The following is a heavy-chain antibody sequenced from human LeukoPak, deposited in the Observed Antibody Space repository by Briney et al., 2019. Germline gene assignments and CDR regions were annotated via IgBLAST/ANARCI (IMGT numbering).Heavy chain of an antibody. CDR3: ARADRSSGWYYFDY. Sequence: SGTLSLTRAVSGGSISSSNWWSWVRQPPGKGLEWIGEIYHSGSTNYNPSLKSRVTISVDKSKNQFSLKLSSVTAAGTAVYYCARADRSSGWYYFDYWGQGTLVTVSS. CDR2: IYHSGST. D-gene: IGHD6-19*01. V-gene: IGHV4-4*02. CDR1: GGSISSSNW. J-gene: IGHJ4*02.